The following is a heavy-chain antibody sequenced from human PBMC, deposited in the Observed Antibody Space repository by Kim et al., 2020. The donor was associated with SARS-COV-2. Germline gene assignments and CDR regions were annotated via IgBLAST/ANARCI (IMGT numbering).Heavy chain of an antibody. CDR1: GFTFDDYA. CDR2: ISWNSGSI. J-gene: IGHJ3*02. CDR3: AKSTDSGSYYRRAFDI. Sequence: GGSLRLSCAASGFTFDDYAMHWVRQAPGKGLEWVSGISWNSGSIGYADSVKGRFTISRDNAKNSLYLQMNSLRAEDTALYYCAKSTDSGSYYRRAFDIWGQGTMVTVSS. D-gene: IGHD1-26*01. V-gene: IGHV3-9*01.